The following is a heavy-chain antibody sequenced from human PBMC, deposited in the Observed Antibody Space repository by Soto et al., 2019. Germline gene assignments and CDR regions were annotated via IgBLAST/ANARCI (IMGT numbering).Heavy chain of an antibody. V-gene: IGHV3-23*01. D-gene: IGHD1-1*01. CDR3: ARTLYNSGTAY. CDR2: IRGSADST. CDR1: GFTFSNYA. J-gene: IGHJ1*01. Sequence: EVQLLESGGGLVQPGGSLRLSCAASGFTFSNYAMSWVRQAPGKGLEWVSAIRGSADSTYYADSVEGRFTISRDNPKNTRVLQMGSLRAEETAVYYCARTLYNSGTAYWGQGTLVTVSS.